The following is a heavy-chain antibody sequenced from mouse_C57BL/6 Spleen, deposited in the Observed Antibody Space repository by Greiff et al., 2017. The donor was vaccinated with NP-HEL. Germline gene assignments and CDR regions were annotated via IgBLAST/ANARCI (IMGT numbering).Heavy chain of an antibody. Sequence: VQLQQSGAELVKPGASVKLSCKASGYTFTEYTIHWVKQRSGQGLEWIGWFYTGCGCIKYSEKFKDKATLTADKSSSTVYMELSSFTSEDSAVYVCARHQEERWCAYWGQGTPVTVSS. CDR1: GYTFTEYT. V-gene: IGHV1-62-2*01. CDR2: FYTGCGCI. CDR3: ARHQEERWCAY. J-gene: IGHJ3*01. D-gene: IGHD1-1*02.